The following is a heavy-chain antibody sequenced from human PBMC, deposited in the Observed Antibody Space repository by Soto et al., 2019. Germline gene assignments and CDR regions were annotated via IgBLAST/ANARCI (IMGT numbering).Heavy chain of an antibody. CDR1: GGSISSNY. D-gene: IGHD5-18*01. Sequence: QVQLQESGPGLVKPSETLSLTCTVSGGSISSNYWSWIRQSQGKGLEWIGYIYYSGSTKYNHSLKSRVTISVDTSKNQFSLKLSSVTAADTAVYYCARGRGDTAMAWYYWGQGTLVTVSS. J-gene: IGHJ4*02. CDR3: ARGRGDTAMAWYY. CDR2: IYYSGST. V-gene: IGHV4-59*01.